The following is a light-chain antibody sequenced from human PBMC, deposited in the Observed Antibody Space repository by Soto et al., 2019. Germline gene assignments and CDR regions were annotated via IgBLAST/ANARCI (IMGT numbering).Light chain of an antibody. J-gene: IGLJ3*02. CDR3: AACDDSLNGWV. V-gene: IGLV1-44*01. CDR1: SSNIGSNT. CDR2: SNN. Sequence: QAVLTQPPSASGTPGQRVTISCSGSSSNIGSNTVNWYQQLPGTAPKLLIYSNNQRPSGVPDRFSGSKSGTSASLAIRGLQSEDDADYYCAACDDSLNGWVFGGGTKLTVL.